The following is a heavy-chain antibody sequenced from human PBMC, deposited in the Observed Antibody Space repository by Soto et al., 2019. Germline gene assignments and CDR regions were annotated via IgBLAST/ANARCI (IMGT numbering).Heavy chain of an antibody. D-gene: IGHD4-17*01. CDR2: IRSQIDGGTT. V-gene: IGHV3-15*01. CDR3: TTVAYGEYVSDY. CDR1: GFAFTNAW. Sequence: PGXSLRLSCAASGFAFTNAWITWVDQAPGKALEWVGRIRSQIDGGTTDYAGPVKGRFTISRDDSKNTLYLQMKSPKLEDTAVYYCTTVAYGEYVSDYWGQGTLVTVLL. J-gene: IGHJ4*02.